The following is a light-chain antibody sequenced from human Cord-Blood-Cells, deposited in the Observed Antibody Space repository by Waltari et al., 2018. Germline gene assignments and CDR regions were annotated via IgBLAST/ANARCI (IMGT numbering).Light chain of an antibody. J-gene: IGLJ2*01. CDR3: CSYAGSYTLV. Sequence: QSALTQPRSVSGSPGQSVTISCTGPSSDVGGYNYVSWYQQHPGKAPKLMIYDVSKRPSWVPYRFSGSKSGNTASLTISGLQAEDEADYYCCSYAGSYTLVFGGGTKLTVL. V-gene: IGLV2-11*01. CDR2: DVS. CDR1: SSDVGGYNY.